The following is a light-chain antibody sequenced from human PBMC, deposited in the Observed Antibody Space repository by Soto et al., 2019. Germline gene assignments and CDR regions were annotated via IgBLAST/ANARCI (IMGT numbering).Light chain of an antibody. Sequence: QSALTQPASVSGSPGQSITISCTGTSRDVGGYNLVSWYQQHPGKAPKLMIYEDSARPSGISNRFSGSKSGDTASLTISRLQAEDEAHYYCCSYAGSSTFVFGGGTKLTVL. CDR1: SRDVGGYNL. J-gene: IGLJ3*02. V-gene: IGLV2-23*02. CDR3: CSYAGSSTFV. CDR2: EDS.